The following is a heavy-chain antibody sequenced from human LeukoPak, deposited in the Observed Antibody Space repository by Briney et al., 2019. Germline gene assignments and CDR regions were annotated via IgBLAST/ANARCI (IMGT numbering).Heavy chain of an antibody. V-gene: IGHV1-2*02. CDR3: ARDPGIAVAGKYLQH. CDR2: INPNSGGT. CDR1: GYTLTGYY. D-gene: IGHD6-19*01. J-gene: IGHJ1*01. Sequence: ASVKVSCEASGYTLTGYYMHWVRQAPGQGLEWMGWINPNSGGTNYAQKFQGRVTMTRDTSISTAYIELSRLRSDDTAVYYCARDPGIAVAGKYLQHWGQGTLVTVSS.